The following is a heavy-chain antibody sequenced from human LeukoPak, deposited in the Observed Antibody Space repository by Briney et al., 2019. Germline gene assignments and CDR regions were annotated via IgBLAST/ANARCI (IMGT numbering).Heavy chain of an antibody. D-gene: IGHD2-15*01. CDR1: GFTFSTYG. CDR2: ISYDGSNK. CDR3: ATDIVVVVAATDY. Sequence: GGSLRLSCEASGFTFSTYGFHWVRQAPGKGLEWVAVISYDGSNKYYADSVKGRFTISRDNSKNTLYLQMNSLRAEDTAVYYCATDIVVVVAATDYWGQGTLVTVSS. J-gene: IGHJ4*02. V-gene: IGHV3-30*19.